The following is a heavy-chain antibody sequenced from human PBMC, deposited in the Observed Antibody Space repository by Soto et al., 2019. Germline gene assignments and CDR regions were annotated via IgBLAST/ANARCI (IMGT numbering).Heavy chain of an antibody. V-gene: IGHV4-31*03. J-gene: IGHJ1*01. Sequence: QVQLQESGPGLVKPSQTLSLTCTVSGGSISSGGYYWSWIRQHPGKGLEWIGYIYYSGSTYYNPSLRSRVTISVDTSKNQFSLKLSSVTAADTAVYYCARGGVLLEYFQHWGQGTLVTVSS. D-gene: IGHD1-26*01. CDR1: GGSISSGGYY. CDR2: IYYSGST. CDR3: ARGGVLLEYFQH.